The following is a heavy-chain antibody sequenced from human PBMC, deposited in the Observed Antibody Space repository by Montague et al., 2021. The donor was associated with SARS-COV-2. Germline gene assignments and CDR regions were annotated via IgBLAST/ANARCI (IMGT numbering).Heavy chain of an antibody. J-gene: IGHJ4*02. Sequence: SETLSLTCTVSGGSIRSYYWSWIRQPPGKGLEWIGKIYSSGSTNYNPSLKSRVTISMDTSKSQFSLKLTSVTAADTAVYYCARHTRGWQPFDFWGQGTLVTVSS. CDR1: GGSIRSYY. CDR2: IYSSGST. D-gene: IGHD6-19*01. CDR3: ARHTRGWQPFDF. V-gene: IGHV4-59*01.